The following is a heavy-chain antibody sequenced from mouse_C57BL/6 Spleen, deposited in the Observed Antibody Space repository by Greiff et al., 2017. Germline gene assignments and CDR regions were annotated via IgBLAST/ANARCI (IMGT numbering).Heavy chain of an antibody. CDR1: GFTFSSYA. CDR3: ARDNYGV. Sequence: EVKVVESGGGLVKPGGSLKLSCAASGFTFSSYAMSWVRQTPEKRLEWVATISDGGSYTYYPHNVKGRFTISRYNAKNNLYLQMSHLKSEDTAMYYCARDNYGVWGQGTTLTVSS. V-gene: IGHV5-4*01. D-gene: IGHD1-1*01. CDR2: ISDGGSYT. J-gene: IGHJ2*01.